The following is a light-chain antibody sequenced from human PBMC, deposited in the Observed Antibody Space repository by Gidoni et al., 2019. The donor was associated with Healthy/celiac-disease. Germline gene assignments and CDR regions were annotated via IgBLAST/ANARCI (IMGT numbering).Light chain of an antibody. CDR1: QGIRND. CDR2: AAS. V-gene: IGKV1-17*01. J-gene: IGKJ2*01. CDR3: LQHNSYPYT. Sequence: IQIPQSPSSLSASVGDRVTITCQASQGIRNDLRWYQQKPGKAPKRLIYAASSLQSGVPSRFSGSGSGTEFTLTISSLQPEDFATYYCLQHNSYPYTFGQGTKLEIK.